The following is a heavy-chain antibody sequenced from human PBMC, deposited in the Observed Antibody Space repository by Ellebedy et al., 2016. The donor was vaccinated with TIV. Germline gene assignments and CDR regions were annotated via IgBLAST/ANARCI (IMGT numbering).Heavy chain of an antibody. D-gene: IGHD6-19*01. CDR1: GGTFSSYA. CDR3: ARGGYSSGWYSFWFDP. J-gene: IGHJ5*02. Sequence: AASVKVSCKASGGTFSSYAISWVRQAPGQGLEWMGGIIPIFGTANYAQKFQGRVTITADESTRTAYMELSSLRSEDTAVYYCARGGYSSGWYSFWFDPWGQGTLVTVSS. CDR2: IIPIFGTA. V-gene: IGHV1-69*13.